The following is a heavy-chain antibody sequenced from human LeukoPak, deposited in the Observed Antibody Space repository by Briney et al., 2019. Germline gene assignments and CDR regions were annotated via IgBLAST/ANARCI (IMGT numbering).Heavy chain of an antibody. CDR1: GYSFTSCW. D-gene: IGHD2-8*01. V-gene: IGHV5-51*01. Sequence: GESLKISCKGSGYSFTSCWIGWVRQMPGKGLEWTGIIYPDDSDTKYSPSFQGQVTISADKSISTAYLQWSSLKASDTAMYYCARLAFCTNAVCFSNYYYSMDVWGRGTTVTVSS. J-gene: IGHJ6*03. CDR3: ARLAFCTNAVCFSNYYYSMDV. CDR2: IYPDDSDT.